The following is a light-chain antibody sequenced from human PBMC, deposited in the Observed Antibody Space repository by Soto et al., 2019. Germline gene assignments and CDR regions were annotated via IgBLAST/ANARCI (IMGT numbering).Light chain of an antibody. CDR1: QSVSSN. CDR2: GAS. CDR3: QQYYNWPLLT. J-gene: IGKJ4*01. V-gene: IGKV3-15*01. Sequence: EIMMTQSPATLSVSPGERATLSCRASQSVSSNLAWYQQKPGQAPRLLIYGASTRATGIPARFSGSGSGTEFTLTISSLQSEDFAIYFGQQYYNWPLLTFGGGTKVEIK.